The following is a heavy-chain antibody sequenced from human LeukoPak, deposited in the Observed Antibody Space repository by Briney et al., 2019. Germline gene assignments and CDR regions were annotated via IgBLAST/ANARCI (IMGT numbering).Heavy chain of an antibody. D-gene: IGHD4-17*01. CDR2: ISSNGGST. J-gene: IGHJ4*02. CDR1: GFTFSSYA. CDR3: VKGGYGDLYYFDY. Sequence: GGSLRLSCSASGFTFSSYAMHWVRQAPGKGLEYVSAISSNGGSTYYADSVKGRFTISRDNSKNTPYLQMSSLRAEDTAVYYCVKGGYGDLYYFDYWGQGTLVTVSS. V-gene: IGHV3-64D*06.